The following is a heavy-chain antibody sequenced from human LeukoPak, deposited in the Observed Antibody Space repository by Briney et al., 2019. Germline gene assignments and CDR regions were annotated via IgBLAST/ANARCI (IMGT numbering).Heavy chain of an antibody. D-gene: IGHD5-18*01. V-gene: IGHV4-34*01. Sequence: KSSETLSLTCAVYGGSFSGYYWSWIRQPPGKGLEWIGEINHSGSTNYNPSLKSRVTISVDTSKNQFSLKLSSVTAADTAVYYCARGKGYSYGFHYYYYYMDVWGKGTTVTVSS. CDR3: ARGKGYSYGFHYYYYYMDV. J-gene: IGHJ6*03. CDR2: INHSGST. CDR1: GGSFSGYY.